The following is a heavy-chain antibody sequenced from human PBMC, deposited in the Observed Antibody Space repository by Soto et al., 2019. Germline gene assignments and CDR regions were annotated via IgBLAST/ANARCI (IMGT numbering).Heavy chain of an antibody. CDR3: ARSVAVAGHHNWFDP. D-gene: IGHD6-19*01. V-gene: IGHV4-39*01. J-gene: IGHJ5*02. Sequence: SETLSLTCTVSGDSIHSNIYCWAWIRQPPGKGLEWIGTINYSGSTYYNPSVQSRVTMSVDTSRNQFSLNLVSASAADTAVYYCARSVAVAGHHNWFDPWGQGTLVTVSS. CDR1: GDSIHSNIYC. CDR2: INYSGST.